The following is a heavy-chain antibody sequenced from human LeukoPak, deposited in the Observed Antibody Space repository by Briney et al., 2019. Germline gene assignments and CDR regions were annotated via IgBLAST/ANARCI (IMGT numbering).Heavy chain of an antibody. J-gene: IGHJ3*02. CDR1: GYTFISYG. CDR3: AWGSSGYSERGDAFDI. V-gene: IGHV1-3*01. Sequence: ASVKVSCKASGYTFISYGISWVRQAPGQRLEWMGWINAGNGNTKYSQKFQGRVTITRDTSASTAYMELSSLRSEDTAVYYCAWGSSGYSERGDAFDIWGQGTMVTVSS. CDR2: INAGNGNT. D-gene: IGHD3-22*01.